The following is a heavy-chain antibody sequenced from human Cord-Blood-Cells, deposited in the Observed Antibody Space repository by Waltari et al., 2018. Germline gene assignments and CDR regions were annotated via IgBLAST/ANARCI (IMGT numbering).Heavy chain of an antibody. V-gene: IGHV1-2*02. CDR3: ARGIDFMITFGGVIANWFDP. CDR2: INPNSGGT. Sequence: QVQLVQSGAEVKKPGASVQVSCKASGYTFTGYYMHWVRQAPGQGPEWMGWINPNSGGTNYAQKFQGRVTMSRDTSSSTAYMELSRLRSDDTAVYYGARGIDFMITFGGVIANWFDPWGQGTLVTVSS. CDR1: GYTFTGYY. J-gene: IGHJ5*02. D-gene: IGHD3-16*02.